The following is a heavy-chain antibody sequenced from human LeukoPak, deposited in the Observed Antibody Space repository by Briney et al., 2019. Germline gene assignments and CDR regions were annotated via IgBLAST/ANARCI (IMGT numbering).Heavy chain of an antibody. Sequence: PGGSLRLSCAASGFTFSDHYMDWVRQAPGKGLEWVGRIRNKANSYTTEYAASVKGRFTISRDDSKNSLYLQMNSLKTKDTAVYYCARVRLCSGGSCHRYFDYWGQGTLVTVSS. CDR2: IRNKANSYTT. V-gene: IGHV3-72*01. J-gene: IGHJ4*02. CDR3: ARVRLCSGGSCHRYFDY. D-gene: IGHD2-15*01. CDR1: GFTFSDHY.